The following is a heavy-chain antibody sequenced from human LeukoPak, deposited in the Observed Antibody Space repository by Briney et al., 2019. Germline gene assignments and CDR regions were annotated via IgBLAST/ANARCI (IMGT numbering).Heavy chain of an antibody. V-gene: IGHV4-59*12. D-gene: IGHD6-19*01. Sequence: ETLSLTCTVSGGSISSYYWSWIRQPPGKGLEWIAYIYYRGSTYYNPSLKSRVTISLDTSENQFSLKLSSVTAADTAVYYCARDLYSSGWGYFDYWGQGTLVTVSS. CDR2: IYYRGST. CDR3: ARDLYSSGWGYFDY. J-gene: IGHJ4*02. CDR1: GGSISSYY.